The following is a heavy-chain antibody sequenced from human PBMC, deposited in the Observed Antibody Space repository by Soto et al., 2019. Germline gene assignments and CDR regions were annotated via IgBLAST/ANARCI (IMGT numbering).Heavy chain of an antibody. J-gene: IGHJ5*02. V-gene: IGHV4-59*08. Sequence: PSETLSLTCTVSGGSISSHYWSWMRQPPGKGLEWIAYIYYSGSTKYNPSLKSRVTMSIDMSKNQFSLNLSSVTGADTAVYYCATLPPRIVVVTTEMPTWGQGTLVTVSS. CDR2: IYYSGST. D-gene: IGHD2-21*02. CDR1: GGSISSHY. CDR3: ATLPPRIVVVTTEMPT.